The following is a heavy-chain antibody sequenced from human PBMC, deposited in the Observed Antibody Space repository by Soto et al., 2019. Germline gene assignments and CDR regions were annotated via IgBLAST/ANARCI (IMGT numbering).Heavy chain of an antibody. Sequence: SETLTLTCTVSGCSISSSSYYWGWIRQPPGKGLEWIGSIYYSGTTYYNPSLKSRVTISVDTSKNQFSLKLSSVTAADTAIYYCARSDGYRRSYYFDYWGQGAQVTVSS. D-gene: IGHD6-6*01. CDR1: GCSISSSSYY. J-gene: IGHJ4*02. V-gene: IGHV4-39*01. CDR2: IYYSGTT. CDR3: ARSDGYRRSYYFDY.